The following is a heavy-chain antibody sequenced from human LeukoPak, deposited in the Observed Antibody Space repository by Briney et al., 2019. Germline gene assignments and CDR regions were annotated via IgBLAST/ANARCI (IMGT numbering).Heavy chain of an antibody. CDR2: ISPGGHST. CDR3: AKAGSGYYAFDY. CDR1: GFTFSSYA. J-gene: IGHJ4*02. V-gene: IGHV3-23*01. Sequence: GGSLRPSCAASGFTFSSYAMSWVRQAPGKGLEWVSTISPGGHSTYYADSVKGRFTISSDNSEKTLNLQMSSLRVEDTAVYYCAKAGSGYYAFDYWGQGTLVTVSP. D-gene: IGHD3-22*01.